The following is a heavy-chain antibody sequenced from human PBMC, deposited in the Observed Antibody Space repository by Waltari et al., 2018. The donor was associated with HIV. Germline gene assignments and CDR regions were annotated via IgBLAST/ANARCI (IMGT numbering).Heavy chain of an antibody. Sequence: VQLVETGGGVYFPGEPLTVSCAVSGVLVSDSYLSWGRQVPGKGLALGSVMYADGASYYADSVKGRSMVSKNKAKNTFDLHIYASRVADTAIYYCTRGVRYFAPWGRGAPVSVS. D-gene: IGHD1-26*01. V-gene: IGHV3-53*02. CDR3: TRGVRYFAP. CDR2: MYADGAS. CDR1: GVLVSDSY. J-gene: IGHJ5*02.